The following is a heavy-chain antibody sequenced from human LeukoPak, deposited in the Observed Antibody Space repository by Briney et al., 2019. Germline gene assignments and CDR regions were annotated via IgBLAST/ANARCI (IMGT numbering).Heavy chain of an antibody. J-gene: IGHJ4*02. CDR1: GYTFTSYG. Sequence: ASVKVSCKASGYTFTSYGISWVRQAPGQGLEWMGWISAYNGNTNYAQKLQGRVTMTTDTSTSTAYMELRSLRPDDTAVYYCARDTHYDILTGYYILTPFDYWGQGTLVTVSS. V-gene: IGHV1-18*01. D-gene: IGHD3-9*01. CDR2: ISAYNGNT. CDR3: ARDTHYDILTGYYILTPFDY.